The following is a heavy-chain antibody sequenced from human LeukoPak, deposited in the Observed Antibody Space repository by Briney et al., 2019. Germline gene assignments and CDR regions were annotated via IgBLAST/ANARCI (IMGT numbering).Heavy chain of an antibody. CDR2: IIPIFGTA. CDR3: ARDRWPVTRIHYYYNMDV. CDR1: GGTFSNYA. J-gene: IGHJ6*03. V-gene: IGHV1-69*06. D-gene: IGHD4-17*01. Sequence: ASVKVSRKASGGTFSNYAISWVRQAPGQGLEWMGGIIPIFGTANYAQKFQGRVTITADKSTSIVYMELSSLRSDDTAVYYCARDRWPVTRIHYYYNMDVWGKGTTVTVSS.